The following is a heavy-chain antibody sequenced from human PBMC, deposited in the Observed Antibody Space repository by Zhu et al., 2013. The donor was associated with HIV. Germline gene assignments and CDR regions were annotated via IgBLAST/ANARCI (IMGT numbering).Heavy chain of an antibody. D-gene: IGHD2-8*01. CDR1: GVKLKFHA. V-gene: IGHV1-69*01. CDR2: IIPIFGTP. CDR3: ARAEKRMVYAASDY. Sequence: QVXLMQSGPEVKRPGSVVRVSCQASGVKLKFHAISWIRQAPGQGLEWVGEIIPIFGTPNYAQKFQGRVTITADESTSTAYMELSSLRSEDTAVYYCARAEKRMVYAASDYWGQGTLVTVSS. J-gene: IGHJ4*02.